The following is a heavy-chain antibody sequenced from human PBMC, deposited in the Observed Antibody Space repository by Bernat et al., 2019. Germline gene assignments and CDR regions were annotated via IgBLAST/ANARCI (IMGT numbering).Heavy chain of an antibody. CDR2: ISSGGDGT. D-gene: IGHD2-15*01. CDR3: AKSEGSCGGGTCCPNWFDL. V-gene: IGHV3-23*04. Sequence: EVQLVESGGGLVQPGGSLRLSCAVSGFTFSSYAMNWVRLIPGKGLKWVSTISSGGDGTYYADSVKGQFTISRDNSKNTLYLQMNTLRADDPAVYYCAKSEGSCGGGTCCPNWFDLWGQGTLVTVSS. CDR1: GFTFSSYA. J-gene: IGHJ5*02.